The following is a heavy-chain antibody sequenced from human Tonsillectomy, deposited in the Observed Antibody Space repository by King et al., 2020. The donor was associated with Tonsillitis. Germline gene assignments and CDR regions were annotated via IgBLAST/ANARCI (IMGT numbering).Heavy chain of an antibody. J-gene: IGHJ4*02. CDR1: GFTFSSYG. Sequence: VQLVESGGGVVQPGRSLRLSCAASGFTFSSYGMHWVRQAPGKGLEWVAGISYDGSNKYYPDSVKGRFTISRENSKNTLYLQMNSLRAEDTAVYYCAKEEVGFDYWGQGTLVTVSS. CDR3: AKEEVGFDY. V-gene: IGHV3-30*18. CDR2: ISYDGSNK.